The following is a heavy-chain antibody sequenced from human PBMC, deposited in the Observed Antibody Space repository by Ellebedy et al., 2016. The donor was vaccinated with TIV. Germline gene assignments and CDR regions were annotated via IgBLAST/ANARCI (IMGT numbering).Heavy chain of an antibody. CDR2: IAGRTSLI. CDR1: GFNFGAYS. V-gene: IGHV3-48*04. J-gene: IGHJ5*02. D-gene: IGHD4-17*01. CDR3: VRWGDYEGWDL. Sequence: PGGSLRLSCAGSGFNFGAYSVNWVLQAPGKGLEWLAYIAGRTSLIYYADSVKGRFTISRDNAKNSAFLQMNSLRVEDTAMYYCVRWGDYEGWDLWGQGTLVTVSS.